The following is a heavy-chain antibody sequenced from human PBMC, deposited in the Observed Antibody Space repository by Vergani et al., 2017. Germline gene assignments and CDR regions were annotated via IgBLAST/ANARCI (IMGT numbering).Heavy chain of an antibody. CDR1: GYSISSGYY. Sequence: QVQLQESGPGLVKPSETLSLTCTVSGYSISSGYYWGWIRQPPGKGLEWIGSIYHSGSTYYNPSLKSRVTISVDTSKNQFSLKLSSVTAADTAVYYCARERLSSPYGMDVWGQGTTVTVSS. CDR3: ARERLSSPYGMDV. J-gene: IGHJ6*02. D-gene: IGHD6-13*01. V-gene: IGHV4-38-2*02. CDR2: IYHSGST.